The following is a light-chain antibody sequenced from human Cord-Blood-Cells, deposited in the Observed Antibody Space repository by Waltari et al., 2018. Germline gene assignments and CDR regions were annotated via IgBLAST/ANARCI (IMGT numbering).Light chain of an antibody. CDR1: QSVLYSSNNKNY. V-gene: IGKV4-1*01. Sequence: DIVMTQSPDSLAVSLGERDTINCKSSQSVLYSSNNKNYLALYQQKPGKPPNLLIYWASTRESGVPDRFSGSGSGTDFTLTISSLQAEDVAVYYFQQYYSTPYTFGQGTKLEIK. CDR2: WAS. J-gene: IGKJ2*01. CDR3: QQYYSTPYT.